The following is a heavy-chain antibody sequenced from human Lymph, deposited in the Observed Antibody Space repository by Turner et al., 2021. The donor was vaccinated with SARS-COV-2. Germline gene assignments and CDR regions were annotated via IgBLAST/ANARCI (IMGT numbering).Heavy chain of an antibody. J-gene: IGHJ4*02. CDR2: ISYDGSNK. CDR1: GFTLSSYA. D-gene: IGHD3-10*01. V-gene: IGHV3-30*04. CDR3: AREMGSGCDY. Sequence: QVQLVASGGGVVHHGRSLRLSCTASGFTLSSYAMHWVRQAPGKWLEWVSLISYDGSNKYYADSVKGRFTISRDNSKNTLYLQINSLRTEYSAVYYCAREMGSGCDYWGQGTLVTVSS.